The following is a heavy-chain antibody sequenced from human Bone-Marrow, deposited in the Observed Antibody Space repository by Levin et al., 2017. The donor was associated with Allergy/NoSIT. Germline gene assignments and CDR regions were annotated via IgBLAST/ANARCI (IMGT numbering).Heavy chain of an antibody. V-gene: IGHV3-15*01. CDR1: GFTFPDAW. J-gene: IGHJ4*02. Sequence: LSLTCAASGFTFPDAWMNWVRQAPGKGLEWIGRIKSKSDGGTTDYAAPVKDRFTISRDDSESTVYLLMNSLKVEDTAVYYCTTLGSSRKFDYWGQGALVTVSS. CDR3: TTLGSSRKFDY. CDR2: IKSKSDGGTT. D-gene: IGHD3-10*01.